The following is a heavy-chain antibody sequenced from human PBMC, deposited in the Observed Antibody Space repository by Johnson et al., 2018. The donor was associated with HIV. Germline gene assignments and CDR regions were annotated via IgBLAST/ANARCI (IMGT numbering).Heavy chain of an antibody. D-gene: IGHD4-17*01. J-gene: IGHJ3*02. CDR1: GFTFSDYY. V-gene: IGHV3-11*04. Sequence: QMQLVESGGGLVKPGGSLRLSCAASGFTFSDYYMTWIRQAPGKGLEWLSFISSSGDIIRYADSVKGRFTISRDNAKNSLNLQRNSLRDEETAVYYCARRTVTALFDIWGHGTLVTVSS. CDR3: ARRTVTALFDI. CDR2: ISSSGDII.